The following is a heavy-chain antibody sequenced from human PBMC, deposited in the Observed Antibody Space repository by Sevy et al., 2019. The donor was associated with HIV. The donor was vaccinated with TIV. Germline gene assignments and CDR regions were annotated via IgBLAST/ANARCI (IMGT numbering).Heavy chain of an antibody. CDR2: IVGSSSTI. Sequence: GGSLRLSCAASRFTFSIYTMSWVRQAPGKGLECVSYIVGSSSTIYYADSVKGRFTISRDNAKNSLYLQMNSLRAEDTAVYYWAREIVGGPFDIWGQGTMVTVSS. CDR1: RFTFSIYT. J-gene: IGHJ3*02. CDR3: AREIVGGPFDI. D-gene: IGHD1-26*01. V-gene: IGHV3-48*01.